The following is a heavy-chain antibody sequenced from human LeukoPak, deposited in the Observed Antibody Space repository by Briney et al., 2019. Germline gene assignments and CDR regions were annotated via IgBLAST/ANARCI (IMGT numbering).Heavy chain of an antibody. CDR1: GDSVSSSSAV. CDR2: TYYRSKWYN. Sequence: SQTLSLTCAVSGDSVSSSSAVWNWIRQSPSRGLEWLGRTYYRSKWYNEYAESVKSRISITSDTSKNQFSLQLNSETPGDTAEYYCAGTTDYSSFLAFWGQGTLVTVSS. CDR3: AGTTDYSSFLAF. J-gene: IGHJ4*02. D-gene: IGHD4-11*01. V-gene: IGHV6-1*01.